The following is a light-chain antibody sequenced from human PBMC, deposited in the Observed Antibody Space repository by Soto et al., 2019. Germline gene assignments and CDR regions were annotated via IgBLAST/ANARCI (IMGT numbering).Light chain of an antibody. Sequence: QSVLTQPPSASGTPGQRVTVSCSGSNSNIGSNTVHWYQQVPGTAPKLLIYISDQRPSGVPDRFSGSKSGTSASLAISGLQSDDEAHYYCATWDDNLNGVVFGGGTQLTVL. CDR1: NSNIGSNT. J-gene: IGLJ3*02. V-gene: IGLV1-44*01. CDR3: ATWDDNLNGVV. CDR2: ISD.